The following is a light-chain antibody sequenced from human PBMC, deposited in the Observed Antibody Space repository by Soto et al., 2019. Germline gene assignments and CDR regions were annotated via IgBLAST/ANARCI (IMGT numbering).Light chain of an antibody. V-gene: IGLV2-14*01. Sequence: SVLTQPASVSGSPGQSITISCTGTSSDVGGYNYVSWYQQHPGKAPKLMIYEVTNRPSGVSNRFSGSKSGNTASLTISGLQAEDEADYYCSSFTSNTTRYVFGPGTKVTVL. CDR3: SSFTSNTTRYV. CDR2: EVT. J-gene: IGLJ1*01. CDR1: SSDVGGYNY.